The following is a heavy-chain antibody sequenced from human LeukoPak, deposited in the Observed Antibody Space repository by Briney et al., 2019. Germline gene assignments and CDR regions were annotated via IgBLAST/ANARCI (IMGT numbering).Heavy chain of an antibody. CDR1: GFTLRDAW. V-gene: IGHV3-15*01. Sequence: GGSLRLSCAAPGFTLRDAWMIWVRQAPGKGLEWVGRFKSTSDGGTTDYPAPVKGRFTISRDDSKNTLYLQMNSLKTEDTAVYYCTTGYCGGDCYQYDYWGQGTLVTVSS. J-gene: IGHJ4*02. CDR3: TTGYCGGDCYQYDY. CDR2: FKSTSDGGTT. D-gene: IGHD2-21*02.